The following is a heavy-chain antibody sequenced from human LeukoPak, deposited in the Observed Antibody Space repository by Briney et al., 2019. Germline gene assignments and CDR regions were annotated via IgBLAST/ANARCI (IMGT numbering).Heavy chain of an antibody. CDR3: VRHEKTMAGTTPFDY. CDR1: GGSISSSSYY. D-gene: IGHD6-19*01. J-gene: IGHJ4*02. V-gene: IGHV4-39*01. CDR2: IYYSGST. Sequence: SETLSLTCTVSGGSISSSSYYWGWIRQPPGKGLEWIGSIYYSGSTYYNPSLKSRVTISVDTSKNQFSLKLSSVTAADTAVYYCVRHEKTMAGTTPFDYWGQGTLVTVSS.